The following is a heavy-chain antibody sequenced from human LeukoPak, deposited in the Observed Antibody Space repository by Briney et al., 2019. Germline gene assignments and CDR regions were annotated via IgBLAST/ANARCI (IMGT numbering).Heavy chain of an antibody. CDR2: IYSSGNT. V-gene: IGHV4-4*07. J-gene: IGHJ4*02. CDR3: ARDYLDSSGYHWYYSDY. Sequence: SETLSLTCTVSGGSISNYHWSWIRQPAGKGLEWIGRIYSSGNTDYYPSLESRATMSVDTSKNQFSLRLTSVTAADTAVYYCARDYLDSSGYHWYYSDYWAREPWSPSPQ. CDR1: GGSISNYH. D-gene: IGHD3-22*01.